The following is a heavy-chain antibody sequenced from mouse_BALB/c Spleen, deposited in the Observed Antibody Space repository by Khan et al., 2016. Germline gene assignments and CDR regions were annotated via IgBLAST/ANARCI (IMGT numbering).Heavy chain of an antibody. D-gene: IGHD2-5*01. CDR2: IAYSGST. J-gene: IGHJ4*01. CDR1: GYSITSDYA. Sequence: EVQLQESGPGLVKPSQSLSLTCTVTGYSITSDYAWYWIRQFPGNILEWMGYIAYSGSTNYNPSLKSRTSITRDTSKNQSFLQLNSVTTEDRATYYCARSGYSNYSVDFCGQGTSVTVS. V-gene: IGHV3-2*02. CDR3: ARSGYSNYSVDF.